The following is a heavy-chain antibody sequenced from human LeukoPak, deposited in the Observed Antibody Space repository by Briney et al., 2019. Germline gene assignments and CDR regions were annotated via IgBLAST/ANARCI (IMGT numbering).Heavy chain of an antibody. CDR2: INAGNGNT. CDR3: ARGVNYGDYDWYFDL. V-gene: IGHV1-3*01. Sequence: ASVKVSCKASGYTFTSYAMHWVRQAPGQRLEWMGWINAGNGNTKYSQKFQGRVTITRDKSASTAYMELSSLRSEDTAVYYCARGVNYGDYDWYFDLWGRGTLVTVSS. CDR1: GYTFTSYA. D-gene: IGHD4-17*01. J-gene: IGHJ2*01.